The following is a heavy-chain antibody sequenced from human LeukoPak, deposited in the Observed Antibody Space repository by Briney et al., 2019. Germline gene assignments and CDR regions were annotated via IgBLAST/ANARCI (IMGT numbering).Heavy chain of an antibody. Sequence: PGGSLRLSCAASGFTVSSNYMSWVRQAPGKGLEWVSVIYSGGSTFYADSVKGRSTISRDNSKNTLYLQMNSLRAEDTAVYYCASSLLGFTFDYWGQGTLVTVSS. CDR2: IYSGGST. CDR1: GFTVSSNY. J-gene: IGHJ4*02. D-gene: IGHD2-15*01. V-gene: IGHV3-53*01. CDR3: ASSLLGFTFDY.